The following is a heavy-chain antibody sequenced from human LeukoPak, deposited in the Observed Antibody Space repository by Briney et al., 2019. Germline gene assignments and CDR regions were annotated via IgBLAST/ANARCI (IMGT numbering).Heavy chain of an antibody. CDR1: GGSISSSSYY. V-gene: IGHV4-39*01. CDR3: ARQSYYDFWSGGMYYFDY. CDR2: IYYSGST. J-gene: IGHJ4*02. D-gene: IGHD3-3*01. Sequence: SETLSLTCTVSGGSISSSSYYWCWIRRPPGKGLEGIGRIYYSGSTYYNPSLKSRVTISVDTSKNQFSLKLSSVTAADTAVYYCARQSYYDFWSGGMYYFDYWGQGTLVTVSS.